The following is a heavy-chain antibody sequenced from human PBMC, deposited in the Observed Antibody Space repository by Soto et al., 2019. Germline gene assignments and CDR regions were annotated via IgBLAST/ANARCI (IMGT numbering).Heavy chain of an antibody. CDR3: ARAHVMVVAGSTFDY. J-gene: IGHJ4*01. V-gene: IGHV4-38-2*02. Sequence: TRSHRWNVADCSIRIGCSGVWIRKNTGKGPEWIASIYHGGTTFYNPSLKSRITISVDTSHNQFSLNLRSVTAADTAVYYCARAHVMVVAGSTFDYWGHGTPVPVSS. CDR1: DCSIRIGCS. D-gene: IGHD6-19*01. CDR2: IYHGGTT.